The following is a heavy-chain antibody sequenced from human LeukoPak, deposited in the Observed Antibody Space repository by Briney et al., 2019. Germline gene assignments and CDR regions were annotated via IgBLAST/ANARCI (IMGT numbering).Heavy chain of an antibody. Sequence: GGSLRLSCAASGFTFSSYSMNWVRQAPGKGLEWVSSISSSSSYIYYADSVKGRFTISRDNAKNSLYLQMNSLRAEDTAVYYCASPSDTAMATDAFDIWGQGTMVTVSS. CDR3: ASPSDTAMATDAFDI. CDR1: GFTFSSYS. J-gene: IGHJ3*02. CDR2: ISSSSSYI. V-gene: IGHV3-21*01. D-gene: IGHD5-18*01.